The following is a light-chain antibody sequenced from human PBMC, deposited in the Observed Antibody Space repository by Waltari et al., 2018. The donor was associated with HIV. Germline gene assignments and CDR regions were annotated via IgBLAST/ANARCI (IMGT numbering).Light chain of an antibody. CDR2: WAS. J-gene: IGKJ1*01. CDR3: HQYYTTPWA. CDR1: QSVLYNSNSKNY. V-gene: IGKV4-1*01. Sequence: DIVLTQSPDPLAVSLAERSTINGKASQSVLYNSNSKNYLSWYQQRPGQPPKLLIYWASTRESGVPDRFSGSASGTDFTLTISGLQAEDVAVYYCHQYYTTPWAFGQGTKVEIK.